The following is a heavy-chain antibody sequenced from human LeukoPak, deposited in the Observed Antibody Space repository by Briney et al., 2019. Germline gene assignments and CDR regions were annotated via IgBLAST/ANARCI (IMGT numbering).Heavy chain of an antibody. CDR3: ARVYWNDVY. CDR1: GGSISSYY. Sequence: SETLSLTCTVSGGSISSYYWSWIRQPPGKGLEWIGYIYYSGSTNYNPSLKSRVTISVDTSKNQFSLKLSPVTAADTAVYYCARVYWNDVYWGQGTLVTVSS. V-gene: IGHV4-59*01. D-gene: IGHD1-1*01. J-gene: IGHJ4*02. CDR2: IYYSGST.